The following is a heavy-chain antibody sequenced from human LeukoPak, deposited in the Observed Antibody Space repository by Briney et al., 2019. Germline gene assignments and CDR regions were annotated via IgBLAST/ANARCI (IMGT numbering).Heavy chain of an antibody. CDR2: IYYSGST. D-gene: IGHD3-10*01. J-gene: IGHJ6*03. CDR3: ARHSYFYGSGDMDV. Sequence: SETLSLTCTVSGGSISSSSYYWGWIRQPPGKGLEWIGTIYYSGSTYYNPSLKSRVTISVDTSKNQFSLKLTSVTAADTAVYYCARHSYFYGSGDMDVWGKGTSVIVSS. V-gene: IGHV4-39*01. CDR1: GGSISSSSYY.